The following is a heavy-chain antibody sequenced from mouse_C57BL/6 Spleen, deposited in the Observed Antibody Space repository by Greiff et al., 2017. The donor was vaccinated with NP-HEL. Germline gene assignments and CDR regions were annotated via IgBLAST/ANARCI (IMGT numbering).Heavy chain of an antibody. J-gene: IGHJ4*01. Sequence: QVQLQQSGPELVKPGASVKISCKASGYAFSSSWMNWVKQRPGKGLEWIGRIYPGDGDTNYNGKFKGKATLTADKSSSTAYMQLSSLTSEDSAVYFCARWDYGSSEAMDYWGQGTSVTVSS. CDR3: ARWDYGSSEAMDY. D-gene: IGHD1-1*01. CDR1: GYAFSSSW. CDR2: IYPGDGDT. V-gene: IGHV1-82*01.